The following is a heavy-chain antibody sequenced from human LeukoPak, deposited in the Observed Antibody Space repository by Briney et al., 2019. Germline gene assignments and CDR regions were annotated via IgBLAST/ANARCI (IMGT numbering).Heavy chain of an antibody. Sequence: GGSLRLSCPASGFIFSSYAMSWVRQAPGKGLEWVSAISGTVGSTYYADSVKGRFTISRDNSKNTLYLQMNSLRAEDTAVYYCAKDRGSIAVAGIDYWGQGTLVTVSS. CDR2: ISGTVGST. J-gene: IGHJ4*02. D-gene: IGHD6-19*01. CDR1: GFIFSSYA. CDR3: AKDRGSIAVAGIDY. V-gene: IGHV3-23*01.